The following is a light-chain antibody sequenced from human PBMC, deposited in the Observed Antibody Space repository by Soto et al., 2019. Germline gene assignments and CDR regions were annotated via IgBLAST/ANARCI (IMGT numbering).Light chain of an antibody. Sequence: DIVMTQSPDSLAVSLGERVTINCKSSQSVLYSSNNKNYLAWYQQRPGQPPKLLIYWASTRESGVPDRFSGSGSGADFTLTISTLQAEDVAVYYCQQYYRTPPWTFGQGTKVEIK. CDR3: QQYYRTPPWT. J-gene: IGKJ1*01. V-gene: IGKV4-1*01. CDR1: QSVLYSSNNKNY. CDR2: WAS.